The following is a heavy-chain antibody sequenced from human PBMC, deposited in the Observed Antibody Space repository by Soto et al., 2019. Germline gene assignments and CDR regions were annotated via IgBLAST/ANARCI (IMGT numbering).Heavy chain of an antibody. CDR2: ISSSGSPI. Sequence: QVQLVESGGGLVKPGGSLRLSCAASGFTFSDYYMTWIRQAPGKGLEWVSYISSSGSPIYYADSLKGRFTISRDNAKNSLYMQMISLRAQDTSVYYCARGGQQLHGMDVWGQGTTVIVSS. D-gene: IGHD6-13*01. V-gene: IGHV3-11*01. CDR1: GFTFSDYY. CDR3: ARGGQQLHGMDV. J-gene: IGHJ6*02.